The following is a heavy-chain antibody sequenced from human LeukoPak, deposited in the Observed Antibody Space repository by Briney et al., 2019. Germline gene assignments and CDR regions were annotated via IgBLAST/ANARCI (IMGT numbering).Heavy chain of an antibody. CDR3: AKDIVATMMY. CDR1: GFTFSSYA. J-gene: IGHJ4*02. V-gene: IGHV3-23*01. Sequence: GGSLRLSCAASGFTFSSYAMSWVRQAPGKGLEWVSAISGSGGSTYYAESVKGRFTISRDNSNNTLYLQMNSLRAEDTAVYYCAKDIVATMMYWGQGTLVTVSS. D-gene: IGHD5-12*01. CDR2: ISGSGGST.